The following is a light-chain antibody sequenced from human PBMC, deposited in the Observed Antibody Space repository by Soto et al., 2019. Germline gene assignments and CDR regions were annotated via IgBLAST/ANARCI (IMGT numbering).Light chain of an antibody. CDR3: QQRNPLT. CDR1: QSVSNNY. Sequence: EIVLSQSPGTLSLSPGERATLSCRASQSVSNNYLAWYQQKPGQAPRLLIYGASSRATGISDRFSGSGSGTDFTLTISRLEPEDFAVYYCQQRNPLTFGGGTKVEIK. CDR2: GAS. J-gene: IGKJ4*01. V-gene: IGKV3-20*01.